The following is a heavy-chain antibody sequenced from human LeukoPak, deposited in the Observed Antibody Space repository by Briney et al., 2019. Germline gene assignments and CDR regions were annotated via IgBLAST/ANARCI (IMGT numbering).Heavy chain of an antibody. J-gene: IGHJ4*02. CDR1: GYTFTSYG. D-gene: IGHD2-15*01. Sequence: ASVKVSCKASGYTFTSYGISWVRQAPGQGLEWMGRINPNSGGTNYAQKFQGRVTMTRDTSISTAYMELSRLRSDDTAVYYCARGYCSGGSCYNFDYWGQGTLVTVSS. CDR3: ARGYCSGGSCYNFDY. CDR2: INPNSGGT. V-gene: IGHV1-2*06.